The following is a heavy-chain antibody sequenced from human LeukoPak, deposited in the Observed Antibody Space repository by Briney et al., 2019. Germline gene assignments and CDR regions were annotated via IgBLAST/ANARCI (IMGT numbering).Heavy chain of an antibody. D-gene: IGHD2-2*01. V-gene: IGHV4-59*01. CDR1: GGSISSYY. Sequence: PAETLFLTCTVSGGSISSYYWSWIRQPPGRGLEWNGYIYYSGSTNYNPSLKSRVSISVDTSKNQFSLKLSSVTAADTAVYYCARGVVVPADLDYWGQGTLVTVSS. CDR2: IYYSGST. J-gene: IGHJ4*02. CDR3: ARGVVVPADLDY.